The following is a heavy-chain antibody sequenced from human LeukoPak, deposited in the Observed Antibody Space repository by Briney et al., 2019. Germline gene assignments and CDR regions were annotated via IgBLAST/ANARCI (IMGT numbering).Heavy chain of an antibody. V-gene: IGHV1-2*02. CDR1: GYAFTDYY. CDR2: INVNTGYT. Sequence: ASVKVSCKASGYAFTDYYIHWVRQAPGQGLEWMGWINVNTGYTKSAQKFKGRVTMTRDTSISTAYMELRRLRSDDTAVYYCARGYLYYYDVSGYPFDYWGQGTLVTVSS. CDR3: ARGYLYYYDVSGYPFDY. D-gene: IGHD3-22*01. J-gene: IGHJ4*02.